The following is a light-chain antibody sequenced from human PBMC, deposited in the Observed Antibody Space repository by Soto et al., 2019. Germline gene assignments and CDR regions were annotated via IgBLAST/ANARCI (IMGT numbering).Light chain of an antibody. CDR3: QQYDDSIT. CDR2: GAS. V-gene: IGKV3-20*01. J-gene: IGKJ5*01. Sequence: EIVLTQSPDTLSLSPGESATLSCTASQSVSGSYLAWYQQKPGRAPRLLIYGASNRATGIPDRFSGSGSGTDFTLTISRLEPEDFAVFYCQQYDDSITFGQGTRLEIE. CDR1: QSVSGSY.